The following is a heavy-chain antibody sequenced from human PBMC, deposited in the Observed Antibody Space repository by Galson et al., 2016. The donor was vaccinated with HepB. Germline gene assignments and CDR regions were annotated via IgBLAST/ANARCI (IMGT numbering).Heavy chain of an antibody. D-gene: IGHD6-19*01. CDR3: AIDPSQWHDLLFGN. Sequence: SLRLSCAASGFTFDKYGMTWFRQAPGTGLEWVSTICGRCGDMDYDDSVKGRFTISRDDSKNTLYLHMNSLRVEDTAIYYCAIDPSQWHDLLFGNWAQGTLVTVSA. CDR2: ICGRCGDM. V-gene: IGHV3-23*01. CDR1: GFTFDKYG. J-gene: IGHJ4*02.